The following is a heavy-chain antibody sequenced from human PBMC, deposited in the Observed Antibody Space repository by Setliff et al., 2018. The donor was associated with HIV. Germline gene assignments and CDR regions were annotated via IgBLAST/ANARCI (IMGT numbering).Heavy chain of an antibody. J-gene: IGHJ4*02. Sequence: GESLKISCKASGYTFTSDWIGWVRQMPGKGLEWMGIIYFGDSDARYSPSFQGQVTISADKSTGTAYLQWSSLNASDTAMYYCARPRFEYSASSGVYYFDYWGRGTLVTVSS. CDR1: GYTFTSDW. V-gene: IGHV5-51*01. D-gene: IGHD6-6*01. CDR2: IYFGDSDA. CDR3: ARPRFEYSASSGVYYFDY.